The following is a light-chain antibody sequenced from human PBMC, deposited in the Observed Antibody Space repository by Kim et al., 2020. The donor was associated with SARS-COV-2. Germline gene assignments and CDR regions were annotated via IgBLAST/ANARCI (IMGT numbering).Light chain of an antibody. J-gene: IGKJ4*01. CDR3: QQSYSTPPLT. CDR1: QSISSY. Sequence: DIQMTQSPSSLSASVGDRVTITCRASQSISSYLNWYQQKPGKAPKLLIYAASSLQSGVPSRFSGSGSGIDFTLTISSLQPEDFATYYCQQSYSTPPLTFGGGTKVDIK. CDR2: AAS. V-gene: IGKV1-39*01.